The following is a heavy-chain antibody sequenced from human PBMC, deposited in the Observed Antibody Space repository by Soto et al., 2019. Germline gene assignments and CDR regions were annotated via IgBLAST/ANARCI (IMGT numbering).Heavy chain of an antibody. V-gene: IGHV4-34*01. J-gene: IGHJ4*02. CDR2: INHSGST. CDR3: ARRFASIAAPLGFDY. CDR1: GGSFRGHY. Sequence: SETLSLTCAVDGGSFRGHYWRWIRQPPGKGLEWIGEINHSGSTNYNPSLKSRVTISVDTSKNQFSLKLSSVTAADTAVYYCARRFASIAAPLGFDYWGQGTLVTVSS. D-gene: IGHD6-6*01.